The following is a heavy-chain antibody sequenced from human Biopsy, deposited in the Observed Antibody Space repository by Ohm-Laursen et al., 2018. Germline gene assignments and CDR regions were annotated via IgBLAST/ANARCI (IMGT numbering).Heavy chain of an antibody. J-gene: IGHJ5*02. Sequence: SSVKVSCKASGYTFTGYHVHWVRQAPGQGLEWTGWINAKTGDTNYAQKFQGRVTMTRDTSISTAYVDLSSLRSDDTAVYYCTRGGYYYDSLAYYYWFDPWGQGTLVTVSS. V-gene: IGHV1-2*02. CDR1: GYTFTGYH. D-gene: IGHD3-22*01. CDR3: TRGGYYYDSLAYYYWFDP. CDR2: INAKTGDT.